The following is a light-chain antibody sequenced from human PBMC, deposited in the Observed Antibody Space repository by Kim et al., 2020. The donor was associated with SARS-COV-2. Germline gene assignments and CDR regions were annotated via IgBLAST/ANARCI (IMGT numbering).Light chain of an antibody. J-gene: IGLJ3*02. CDR2: YDS. CDR3: QVWDSSSDWV. V-gene: IGLV3-21*04. Sequence: SYELTQPPSVSVAPGKTARITCGGNNIGSKSVHWYQQKPGQAPVLVIYYDSDRPSGIPERFSGSNSGNTATLTISRVEAGVEAAYYCQVWDSSSDWVFGG. CDR1: NIGSKS.